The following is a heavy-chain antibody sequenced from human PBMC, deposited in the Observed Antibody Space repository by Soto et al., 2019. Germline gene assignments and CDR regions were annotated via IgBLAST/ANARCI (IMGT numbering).Heavy chain of an antibody. CDR3: ARGALYDYYDSSGYYARYYYYGMDG. J-gene: IGHJ6*01. V-gene: IGHV1-69*01. D-gene: IGHD3-22*01. CDR1: GGTFSSYA. Sequence: QVQLVQSGAEVKKPGSSVKVSCKASGGTFSSYAISWVRQAPGQGLEWMGGIIPIFGTANYAQKFQGRVTITADESTSTAYMELSRLRSEDTAVYYCARGALYDYYDSSGYYARYYYYGMDGWGQGTTVTVSS. CDR2: IIPIFGTA.